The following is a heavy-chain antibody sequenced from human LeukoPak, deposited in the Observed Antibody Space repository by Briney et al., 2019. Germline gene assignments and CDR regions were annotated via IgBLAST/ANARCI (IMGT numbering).Heavy chain of an antibody. CDR3: ARHGEYGGYKGENFDI. Sequence: GESLKISCKGSGYSFTSYWIGWVRQMPGKGLEWMSLIYPGNSDTRYSPSVQGQVTVSVDRSISTAYLQWSSLKASDTAMYYCARHGEYGGYKGENFDIWGRGTMVTVSS. J-gene: IGHJ3*02. V-gene: IGHV5-51*01. CDR2: IYPGNSDT. D-gene: IGHD4-23*01. CDR1: GYSFTSYW.